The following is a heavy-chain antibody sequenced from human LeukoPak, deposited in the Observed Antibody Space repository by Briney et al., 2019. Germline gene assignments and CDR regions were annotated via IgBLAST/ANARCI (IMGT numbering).Heavy chain of an antibody. CDR2: INPNSGGT. CDR3: ARDLAPYITMVRGVTTLDY. D-gene: IGHD3-10*01. J-gene: IGHJ4*02. Sequence: ASVKVSCKASGYTFTGYYTHWVRQAPGQGLEWMGWINPNSGGTNYAQKFQGRVTMTRDTSISTAYMELSRLRSDDTAVYYCARDLAPYITMVRGVTTLDYWGQGTLVTVSS. CDR1: GYTFTGYY. V-gene: IGHV1-2*02.